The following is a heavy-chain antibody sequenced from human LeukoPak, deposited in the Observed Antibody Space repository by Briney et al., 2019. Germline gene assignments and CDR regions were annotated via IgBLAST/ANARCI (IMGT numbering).Heavy chain of an antibody. CDR2: INPNSGGT. J-gene: IGHJ4*02. CDR3: ARMNRGYSYGLFDY. CDR1: GYTFTGYY. V-gene: IGHV1-2*02. Sequence: GASVTVSCKASGYTFTGYYMHWVRQAPGQGLEWMGWINPNSGGTNYAQKFQGRVTMTRDTSISIAYMELSRLRSDDTAVYYCARMNRGYSYGLFDYWGQGTLVTVSS. D-gene: IGHD5-18*01.